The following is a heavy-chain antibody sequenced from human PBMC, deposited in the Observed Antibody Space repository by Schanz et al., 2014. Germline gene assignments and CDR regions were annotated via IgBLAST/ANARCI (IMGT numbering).Heavy chain of an antibody. D-gene: IGHD6-19*01. CDR3: ARQYSGWSRFDP. CDR2: IYYSGST. CDR1: GDSIRTASQY. Sequence: QLQLQESGPGLVKPSETLSLTCTVSGDSIRTASQYWGWVRQPPGKGLEWIGFIYYSGSTNYNPSLKGRVTIPVAMPKTQSALTLTSGPAADTGVYYCARQYSGWSRFDPWGQGIRVTVSS. J-gene: IGHJ5*02. V-gene: IGHV4-61*05.